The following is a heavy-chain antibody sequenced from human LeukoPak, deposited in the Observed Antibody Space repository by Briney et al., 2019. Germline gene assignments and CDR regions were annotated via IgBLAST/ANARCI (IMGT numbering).Heavy chain of an antibody. Sequence: SGGSLRLSRAASGFTFSSYGMHWVRQAPGKGLEWVAFIRYDGSNKYYADSVKGRFTISRDNSKNTLYLQMNSLRAEDTAVYYCAKEISKSLLLWFGVLPGYWGQGTLVTVSS. V-gene: IGHV3-30*02. CDR2: IRYDGSNK. J-gene: IGHJ4*02. CDR1: GFTFSSYG. D-gene: IGHD3-10*01. CDR3: AKEISKSLLLWFGVLPGY.